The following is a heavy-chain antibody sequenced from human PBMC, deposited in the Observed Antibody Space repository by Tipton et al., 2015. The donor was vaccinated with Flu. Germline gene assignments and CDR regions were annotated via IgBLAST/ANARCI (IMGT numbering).Heavy chain of an antibody. CDR2: IYYSGST. Sequence: TLSLTCTVSGGSISSYYWSWIRQPPGKGLEWIGYIYYSGSTNYNPSLKSRVTISVDTSKNQFSLKLSSVTAADTAVYYCARDPCSSTSCSPHNYYYYGMDVWGQGTTVTVSS. J-gene: IGHJ6*02. D-gene: IGHD2-2*01. CDR3: ARDPCSSTSCSPHNYYYYGMDV. CDR1: GGSISSYY. V-gene: IGHV4-59*12.